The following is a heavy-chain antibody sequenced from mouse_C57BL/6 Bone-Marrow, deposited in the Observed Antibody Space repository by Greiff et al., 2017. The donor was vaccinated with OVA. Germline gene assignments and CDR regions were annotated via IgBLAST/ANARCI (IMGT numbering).Heavy chain of an antibody. CDR3: VRQLRQFDY. V-gene: IGHV1-64*01. J-gene: IGHJ2*01. CDR2: IHPNSGST. D-gene: IGHD3-2*02. Sequence: QVQLKQPGAELVKPGASVKLSCKASGYTFTSYWMHWVKQRPGQGLEWIGMIHPNSGSTNYNEKFKSKATLTVDKSSSTAYMQLSSLTSEDSAVYYCVRQLRQFDYWGQGTTLTVSS. CDR1: GYTFTSYW.